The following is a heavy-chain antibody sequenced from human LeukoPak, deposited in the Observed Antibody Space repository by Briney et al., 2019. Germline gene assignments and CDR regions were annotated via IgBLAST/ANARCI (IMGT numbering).Heavy chain of an antibody. V-gene: IGHV3-30*02. J-gene: IGHJ4*02. CDR2: IRYDGSNK. CDR3: AKGVTAMVSPFDY. CDR1: GFTFSSYG. D-gene: IGHD5-18*01. Sequence: GGSLRLSCAASGFTFSSYGMHWVRQAPGKGLEWVAFIRYDGSNKYYADSVKGRFTISRDNSKNTLYLQMNSLRAEDTAVYYCAKGVTAMVSPFDYWGQGTLVTVSS.